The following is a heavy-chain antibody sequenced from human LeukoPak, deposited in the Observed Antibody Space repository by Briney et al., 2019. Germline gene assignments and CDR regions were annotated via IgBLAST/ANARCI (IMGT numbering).Heavy chain of an antibody. CDR3: ARNPVTTKYFDY. J-gene: IGHJ4*02. Sequence: ASVKVSCKASGYTFTSYYMHWVRQAPGQGLEWMGIINPSGGSTRYAQKFQGRVTMTRDTSTSTVSMELSSLRSEDTAVYYCARNPVTTKYFDYWGQGTLVTVSS. D-gene: IGHD4-17*01. V-gene: IGHV1-46*01. CDR2: INPSGGST. CDR1: GYTFTSYY.